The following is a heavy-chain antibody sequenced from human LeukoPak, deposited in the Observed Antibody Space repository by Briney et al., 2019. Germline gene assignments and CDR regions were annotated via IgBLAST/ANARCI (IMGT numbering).Heavy chain of an antibody. V-gene: IGHV3-74*01. CDR1: GFSFDDYG. CDR2: INSDGSST. CDR3: ARDRNPFGSGSRIDY. J-gene: IGHJ4*02. Sequence: GGSLRLSCAASGFSFDDYGMSWVRQAPGKGLVWVSRINSDGSSTSYADSVKGRFTISRDNAKNTLYLQMNSLRAEDTAVYYCARDRNPFGSGSRIDYWGQGTLVTVSS. D-gene: IGHD3-10*01.